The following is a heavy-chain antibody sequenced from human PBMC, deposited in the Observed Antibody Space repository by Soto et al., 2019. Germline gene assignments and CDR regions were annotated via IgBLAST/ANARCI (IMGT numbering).Heavy chain of an antibody. CDR2: IFYSGST. V-gene: IGHV4-30-4*08. Sequence: SETLSLTCTVSGGSIRSGEHYWSWIRQPPGKGLEWIGYIFYSGSTHYNPSLKSRVSVLVDTRKNQFSLKLNSVTAADTAVYYCARWDGRWFDPWGQGTLVTVSS. CDR1: GGSIRSGEHY. J-gene: IGHJ5*02. D-gene: IGHD1-26*01. CDR3: ARWDGRWFDP.